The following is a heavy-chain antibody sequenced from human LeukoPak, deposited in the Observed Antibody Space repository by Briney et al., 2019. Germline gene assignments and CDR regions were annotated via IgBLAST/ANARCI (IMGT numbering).Heavy chain of an antibody. CDR1: GFTVSSNY. D-gene: IGHD2-2*01. Sequence: QPGGSLRLSYAASGFTVSSNYMSWVRQAPGKGLEWVSAISGSGGSTYYADSVKGRFTISRDNSKNTLYLQMNSLRAEDTAVYYCAKALVVPAAMVDYWGQGTLVTVSS. CDR2: ISGSGGST. V-gene: IGHV3-23*01. J-gene: IGHJ4*02. CDR3: AKALVVPAAMVDY.